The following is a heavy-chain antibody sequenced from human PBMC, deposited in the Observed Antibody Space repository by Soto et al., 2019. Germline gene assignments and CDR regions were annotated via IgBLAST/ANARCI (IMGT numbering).Heavy chain of an antibody. CDR2: MNPNSGST. CDR3: ARRAMGTET. D-gene: IGHD5-18*01. CDR1: GYTFTRYD. J-gene: IGHJ5*02. V-gene: IGHV1-8*01. Sequence: QVQLVQSGAEVKKPGASVKVSCEASGYTFTRYDINWVRQATGQGLEWMGSMNPNSGSTGCAQKFQGRLTMTRDISISTAYMELSSLTSEDTAVYYCARRAMGTETWGQGTLVTVSS.